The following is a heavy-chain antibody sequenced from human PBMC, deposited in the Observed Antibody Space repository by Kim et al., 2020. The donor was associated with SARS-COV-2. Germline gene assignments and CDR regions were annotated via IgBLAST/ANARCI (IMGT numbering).Heavy chain of an antibody. Sequence: QYADSVQGRFTISRDNSKETLYLHMHSLRAEDTAVYFCAKVLAPAYGMDVWGQGTTVTVSS. V-gene: IGHV3-23*01. J-gene: IGHJ6*02. D-gene: IGHD3-3*02. CDR3: AKVLAPAYGMDV.